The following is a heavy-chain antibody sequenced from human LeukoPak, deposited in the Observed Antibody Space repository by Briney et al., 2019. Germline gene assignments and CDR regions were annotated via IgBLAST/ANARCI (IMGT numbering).Heavy chain of an antibody. J-gene: IGHJ4*02. Sequence: ASVKVSCKASGYTFTGYYMHWVRQAPRQGLEWMGWINPKSGDTNYAQKFQGRVTMTRDTSISTAYMELSRLRSDDTAVYYCAREWVVLAAAIFYWGQGTLVTVSS. V-gene: IGHV1-2*02. CDR3: AREWVVLAAAIFY. D-gene: IGHD2-15*01. CDR2: INPKSGDT. CDR1: GYTFTGYY.